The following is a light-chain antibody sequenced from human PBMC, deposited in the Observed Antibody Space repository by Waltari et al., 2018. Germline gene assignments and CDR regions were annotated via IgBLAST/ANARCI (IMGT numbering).Light chain of an antibody. J-gene: IGKJ4*01. Sequence: DIVMTQSPDSLAVSLGERATINCKPSHSVLYSSNNKNYLAWYQQKPGQPPRMLIYWASTRESGVPDRFSGSGSGTDFTLTISSLQAEDVAVYYCQQYFSTPLTFAGGTKVEI. V-gene: IGKV4-1*01. CDR1: HSVLYSSNNKNY. CDR3: QQYFSTPLT. CDR2: WAS.